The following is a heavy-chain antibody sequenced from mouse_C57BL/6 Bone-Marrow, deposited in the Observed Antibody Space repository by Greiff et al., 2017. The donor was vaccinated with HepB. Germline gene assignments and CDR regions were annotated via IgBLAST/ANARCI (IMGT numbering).Heavy chain of an antibody. Sequence: VQLQQSGAELAKPGASVKMSCRASGYNFLNYWLHWIKQRPGQGLEWIGYINPTTTSTKYNQKFQDKATLTADKSSSTAYIQLISLTSEDSAVYYCARRGGDGPAWFAHWGQGTLVTVSA. D-gene: IGHD2-3*01. V-gene: IGHV1-7*01. J-gene: IGHJ3*01. CDR1: GYNFLNYW. CDR3: ARRGGDGPAWFAH. CDR2: INPTTTST.